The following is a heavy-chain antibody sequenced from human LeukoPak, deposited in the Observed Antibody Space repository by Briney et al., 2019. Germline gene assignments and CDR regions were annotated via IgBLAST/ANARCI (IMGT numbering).Heavy chain of an antibody. Sequence: GGSLRLSCAASGXTFSSFTMNWARQVPGKGQEWISYISLGNSTMFYADSVKGRFTISRDNAKNSLYLQMNSLRDDDTAAYYCARVGNGRSWDYWGQGTLVSVSS. CDR3: ARVGNGRSWDY. V-gene: IGHV3-48*02. D-gene: IGHD2-15*01. CDR1: GXTFSSFT. CDR2: ISLGNSTM. J-gene: IGHJ4*02.